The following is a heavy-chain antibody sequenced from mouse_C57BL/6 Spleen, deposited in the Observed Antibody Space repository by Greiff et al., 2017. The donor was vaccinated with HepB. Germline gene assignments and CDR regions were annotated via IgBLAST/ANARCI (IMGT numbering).Heavy chain of an antibody. D-gene: IGHD1-1*01. CDR3: ARHRDYYGSSSGYFDV. CDR1: EYEFPSHD. V-gene: IGHV5-2*01. J-gene: IGHJ1*03. CDR2: INSDGGST. Sequence: DVKLVESGGGLVQPGESLKLSCESNEYEFPSHDMSWVRKTPEKRLELVAAINSDGGSTYYPDTMKRRFIISRDNTKKTLYLQMSSLRSEDTALYYCARHRDYYGSSSGYFDVWGTGTTVTVSS.